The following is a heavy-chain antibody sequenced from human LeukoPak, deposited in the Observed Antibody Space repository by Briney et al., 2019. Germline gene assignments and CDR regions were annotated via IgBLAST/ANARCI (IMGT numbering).Heavy chain of an antibody. CDR1: GGSMSGYF. V-gene: IGHV4-59*01. J-gene: IGHJ1*01. CDR2: IYYSGST. Sequence: SETLSLTCTVSGGSMSGYFWSWIRQPPGEGLEWIGYIYYSGSTNYNPSLKSRVTISVDTSKNQFSLKLSSVTAADTAVYYCARSITSSWYGDFQHWGQGTLVTVSS. D-gene: IGHD6-13*01. CDR3: ARSITSSWYGDFQH.